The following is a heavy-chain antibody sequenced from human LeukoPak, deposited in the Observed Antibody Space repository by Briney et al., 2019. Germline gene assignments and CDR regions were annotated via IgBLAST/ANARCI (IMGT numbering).Heavy chain of an antibody. CDR1: GFTFSSYG. CDR2: ISYDGSNK. Sequence: PGRSLRLSCAASGFTFSSYGMHWVRQAPGKGLEWVAVISYDGSNKYYADSVKGRFTSSRDNSKNTLYLQMNSLRAEDTAVYYCAKALQGCSSTSCYAYIGYWGQGTLVTVSS. J-gene: IGHJ4*02. D-gene: IGHD2-2*01. V-gene: IGHV3-30*18. CDR3: AKALQGCSSTSCYAYIGY.